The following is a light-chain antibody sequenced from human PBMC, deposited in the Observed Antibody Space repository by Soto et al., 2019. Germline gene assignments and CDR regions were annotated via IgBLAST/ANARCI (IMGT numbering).Light chain of an antibody. CDR2: EDN. J-gene: IGLJ2*01. Sequence: NFMLTQPHSVSESPGKTVTISCTRSSGSIASNYVQWYQQRPGSAPTTVIYEDNQRPSGVPDRFSRSIDSSSNSASLTISGLKTEDEADYYCQSYDSRISYVVFGGGTQLTVL. CDR3: QSYDSRISYVV. CDR1: SGSIASNY. V-gene: IGLV6-57*04.